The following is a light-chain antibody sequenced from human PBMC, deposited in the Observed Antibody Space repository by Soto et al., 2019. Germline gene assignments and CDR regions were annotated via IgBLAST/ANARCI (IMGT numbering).Light chain of an antibody. J-gene: IGKJ3*01. CDR3: QQYGSSPLYT. CDR2: GAS. V-gene: IGKV3-20*01. CDR1: QSVSSSY. Sequence: EIVLTQSPGTLSLSPGERATLSCRASQSVSSSYLACYQQKPRQAPLLLIYGASSRATGIPDRFSGSGSGTEFTLTISRLQPEDFAVYYCQQYGSSPLYTFGPGTKVDIK.